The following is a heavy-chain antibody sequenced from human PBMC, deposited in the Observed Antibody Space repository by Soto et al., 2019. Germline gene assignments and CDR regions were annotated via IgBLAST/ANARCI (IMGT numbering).Heavy chain of an antibody. CDR1: GLTFISYW. J-gene: IGHJ4*02. CDR3: ARGEMATRGPDY. D-gene: IGHD5-12*01. V-gene: IGHV3-74*01. CDR2: INSDGSST. Sequence: LRLSCAASGLTFISYWMHWVRQAPGKGLVWVSRINSDGSSTSYADSVKGRFTISRDNAKNTLYLQMNSLRAEDTAVYYCARGEMATRGPDYWGQGTLVTVSS.